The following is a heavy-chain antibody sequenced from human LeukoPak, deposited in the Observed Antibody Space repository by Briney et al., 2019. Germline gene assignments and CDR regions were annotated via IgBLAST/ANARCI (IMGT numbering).Heavy chain of an antibody. Sequence: ASVKLSCKACGYTFTSYYMHWVRQGPGQGLEWMGRIIPILGIANYAQKFQGRVTITADKSTSTAYMELSSLRSEDTAVYYCARDIRGGATEDVWGQGTTVTVSS. CDR3: ARDIRGGATEDV. CDR2: IIPILGIA. V-gene: IGHV1-69*04. CDR1: GYTFTSYY. J-gene: IGHJ6*02. D-gene: IGHD2-15*01.